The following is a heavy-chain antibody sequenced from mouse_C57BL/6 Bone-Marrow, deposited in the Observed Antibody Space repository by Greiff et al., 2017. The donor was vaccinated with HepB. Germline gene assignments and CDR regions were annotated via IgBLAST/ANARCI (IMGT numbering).Heavy chain of an antibody. CDR1: GYSITSGYY. J-gene: IGHJ2*01. CDR2: ISYDGSN. V-gene: IGHV3-6*01. Sequence: EVQLQESGPGLVKPSQSLSLTCSVTGYSITSGYYWNWIRQFPGNKLEWMGYISYDGSNNYNPSLKNRISITRDTSKNQFFLKLNSVTTEDTATYYCARVGGGYSHYFDYWGQGTTLTVSS. CDR3: ARVGGGYSHYFDY. D-gene: IGHD1-1*01.